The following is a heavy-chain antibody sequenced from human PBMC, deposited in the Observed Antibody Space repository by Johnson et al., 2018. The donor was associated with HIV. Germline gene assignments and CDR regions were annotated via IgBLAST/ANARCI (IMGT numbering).Heavy chain of an antibody. CDR3: ARGGAYCGGDCNAVDI. CDR1: GFTVSSNY. J-gene: IGHJ3*02. V-gene: IGHV3-11*04. D-gene: IGHD2-21*02. Sequence: QVQLVESGGGLVQPGGSLRLSCAASGFTVSSNYMSWVRQAPGKGLEWVSYISSSGSTIYYADSVKGRFTISRDNAKNSLYLQMNSLRAEDTAVYYCARGGAYCGGDCNAVDIWGQGTMVTVSS. CDR2: ISSSGSTI.